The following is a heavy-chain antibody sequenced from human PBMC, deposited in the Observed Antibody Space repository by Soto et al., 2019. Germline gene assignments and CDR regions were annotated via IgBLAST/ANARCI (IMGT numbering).Heavy chain of an antibody. Sequence: ASVKVSCKASGYIFSDYYMHWVRQAPGQGLEWMGRINPNSGDTNYAQKFQGRVTMTTDTSITTSYMELSGLKSDDTAVYYCARPYGGTNSCHNWFVPWGQGTLVTV. J-gene: IGHJ5*02. CDR2: INPNSGDT. CDR1: GYIFSDYY. D-gene: IGHD2-15*01. V-gene: IGHV1-2*02. CDR3: ARPYGGTNSCHNWFVP.